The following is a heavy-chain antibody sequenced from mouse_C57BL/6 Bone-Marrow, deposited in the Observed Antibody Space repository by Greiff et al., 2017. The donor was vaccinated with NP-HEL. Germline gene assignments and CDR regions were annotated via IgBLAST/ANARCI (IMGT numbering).Heavy chain of an antibody. CDR3: ARQGLPFDY. CDR2: ISNGGGST. CDR1: GFTFSDYY. J-gene: IGHJ2*01. Sequence: VQLKESGGGLVQPGGSLKLSCAASGFTFSDYYMYWVRQTPEKRLEWVAYISNGGGSTYYPDTVKGRFTISRDNAKNTLYLQMSRLKSEDTAMYYCARQGLPFDYWGQGTTLTVSS. V-gene: IGHV5-12*01. D-gene: IGHD2-2*01.